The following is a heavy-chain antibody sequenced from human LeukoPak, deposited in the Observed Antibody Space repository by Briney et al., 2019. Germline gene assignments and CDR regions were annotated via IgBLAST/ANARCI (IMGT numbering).Heavy chain of an antibody. Sequence: PGGSLRLSCAASGFTFVIYWMSWVRQAPGKGLEWVANIKQDGSEKYYVDSVKGRFTISRDNAKNSLYLQMNSLRGEDTAVYYCARDRDYGAGSYYDYWGQGTLVTVSS. V-gene: IGHV3-7*04. CDR3: ARDRDYGAGSYYDY. J-gene: IGHJ4*02. CDR2: IKQDGSEK. D-gene: IGHD3-10*01. CDR1: GFTFVIYW.